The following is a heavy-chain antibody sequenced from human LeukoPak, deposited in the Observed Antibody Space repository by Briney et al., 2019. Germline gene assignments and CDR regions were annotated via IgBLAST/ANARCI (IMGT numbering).Heavy chain of an antibody. CDR3: ARGSLSGAFDN. J-gene: IGHJ3*02. D-gene: IGHD3-10*01. CDR2: IYYSGST. V-gene: IGHV4-59*01. CDR1: GGSISRYY. Sequence: PSXTLSLTCTVAGGSISRYYWRWVRQPPGKGLEWIGYIYYSGSTNYNPSLKSPVTISVDTSKNQFSLNLSSVTAADTAVYYCARGSLSGAFDNWGQGTMVTVSS.